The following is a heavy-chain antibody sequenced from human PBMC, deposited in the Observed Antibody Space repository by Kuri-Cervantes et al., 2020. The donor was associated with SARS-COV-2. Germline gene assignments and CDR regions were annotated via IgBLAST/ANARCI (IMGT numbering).Heavy chain of an antibody. CDR3: ARFGIQLVLYYYYGMDV. V-gene: IGHV3-7*01. J-gene: IGHJ6*02. Sequence: GESLKISCAASGFTFSSYWMSWVRQAPGKGLEWVANIKQDGSEKYYVDSVKGRFTISRDNAKNSLYLQMNSLRAEDTAVYYCARFGIQLVLYYYYGMDVWGQGTTVTVSS. CDR2: IKQDGSEK. D-gene: IGHD5-18*01. CDR1: GFTFSSYW.